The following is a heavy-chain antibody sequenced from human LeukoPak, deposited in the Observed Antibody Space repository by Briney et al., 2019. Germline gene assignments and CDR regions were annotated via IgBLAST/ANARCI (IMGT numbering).Heavy chain of an antibody. CDR1: GYTFTSYG. Sequence: ASVKVSCKASGYTFTSYGISWVRQAPGQGLEWMGWISAYNGNTNYAQKLQGRVTMTTDTSTGTAYMELRSLRSDDTAVYYCAREERLAVAGHYYYYGMDVWGQGTTVTVSS. D-gene: IGHD6-19*01. CDR3: AREERLAVAGHYYYYGMDV. J-gene: IGHJ6*02. V-gene: IGHV1-18*01. CDR2: ISAYNGNT.